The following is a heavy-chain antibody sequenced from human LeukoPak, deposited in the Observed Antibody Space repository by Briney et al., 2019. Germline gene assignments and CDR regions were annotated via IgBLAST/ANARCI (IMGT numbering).Heavy chain of an antibody. CDR1: GCTFSTYA. J-gene: IGHJ4*02. V-gene: IGHV3-23*01. CDR3: AKADRGWGVITKG. Sequence: PAVSLRLSCAAYGCTFSTYAMSWIRQAPGKGLEWVSATDDIGNFTYYSEYLRGRLTISRANSNKTLYLLMNRLIAEDTAAYYCAKADRGWGVITKGWGQGTLVTVS. CDR2: TDDIGNFT. D-gene: IGHD3-10*01.